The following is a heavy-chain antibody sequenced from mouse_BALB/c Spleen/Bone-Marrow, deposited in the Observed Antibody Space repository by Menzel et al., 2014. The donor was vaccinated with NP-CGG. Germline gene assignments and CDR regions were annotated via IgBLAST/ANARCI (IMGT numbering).Heavy chain of an antibody. CDR3: AAYYYGSSYGFAY. V-gene: IGHV14-3*02. J-gene: IGHJ3*01. CDR1: GFNIKDSY. Sequence: VQLQQSGAELVQPGASVKLSCTASGFNIKDSYMHWVQQRPEKGLEWFGRIGTANGNTKYDPKFQGKATITVATYTNTAYLQLSSLTSEDTAVYYWAAYYYGSSYGFAYWGQGTLVTVSA. CDR2: IGTANGNT. D-gene: IGHD1-1*01.